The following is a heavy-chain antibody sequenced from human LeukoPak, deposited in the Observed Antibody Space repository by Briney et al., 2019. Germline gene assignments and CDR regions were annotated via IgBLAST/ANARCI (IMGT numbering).Heavy chain of an antibody. Sequence: GGSLRLSCAASGFTFATYAMSWVRQAPGKGLEWVANIKQDGSEKNYVDSVKGRFIISRDNAKNSLYLQMNTLRADDTAVYYCARDGFGTGSNWGQGTLVTVSS. CDR2: IKQDGSEK. CDR1: GFTFATYA. J-gene: IGHJ4*02. V-gene: IGHV3-7*03. D-gene: IGHD3-16*01. CDR3: ARDGFGTGSN.